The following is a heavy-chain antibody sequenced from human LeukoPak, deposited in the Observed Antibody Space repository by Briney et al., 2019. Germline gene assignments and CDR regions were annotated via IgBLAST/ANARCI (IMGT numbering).Heavy chain of an antibody. V-gene: IGHV3-7*01. Sequence: GESLRLSCAASGFTFGDYWMVWVRQAPGKGLEWVANIKQDGSNSYYLDSVRGRFTISRDNAKNSLFLQMNSLRAEDTAVYYCANLWEMGYWGQGTLVTVSS. CDR1: GFTFGDYW. D-gene: IGHD5-24*01. CDR3: ANLWEMGY. J-gene: IGHJ4*02. CDR2: IKQDGSNS.